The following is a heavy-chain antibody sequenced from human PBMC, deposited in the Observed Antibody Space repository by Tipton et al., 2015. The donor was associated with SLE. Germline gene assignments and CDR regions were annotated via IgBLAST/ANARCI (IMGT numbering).Heavy chain of an antibody. CDR2: VHYSGST. CDR1: GGSLNSYY. V-gene: IGHV4-59*01. CDR3: AGDSSGSYYDRGGYYQLANRHFDL. J-gene: IGHJ4*02. D-gene: IGHD3-22*01. Sequence: TLSLTCTVSGGSLNSYYWSWIRQPPGKGLEWIGFVHYSGSTSYNPSLQSRVTISVDTSKNHFSLKVTSVTAADTAVYYCAGDSSGSYYDRGGYYQLANRHFDLWGRGILVSVSS.